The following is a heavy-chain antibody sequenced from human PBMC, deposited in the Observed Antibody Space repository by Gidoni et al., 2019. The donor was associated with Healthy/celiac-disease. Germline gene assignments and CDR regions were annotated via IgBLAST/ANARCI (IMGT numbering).Heavy chain of an antibody. D-gene: IGHD3-3*01. CDR3: ARPYYDFWSGTGYFDY. J-gene: IGHJ4*02. Sequence: QLQLQESGPGLVKPSETLSLTCTVSVGSISSSSYYWGWIRQPPGKGLEWIGSIYYSGSTYYNPSLKSRVTISVDTSKNQFSLKLSSVTAADTAVYYCARPYYDFWSGTGYFDYWGQGTLVTVSS. CDR2: IYYSGST. CDR1: VGSISSSSYY. V-gene: IGHV4-39*01.